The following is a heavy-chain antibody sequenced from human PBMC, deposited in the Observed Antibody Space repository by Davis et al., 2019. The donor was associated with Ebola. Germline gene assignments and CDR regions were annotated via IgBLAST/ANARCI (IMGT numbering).Heavy chain of an antibody. D-gene: IGHD3-10*01. Sequence: AASVKVSCKASGYTFTSYAMHWVRQAPGQRLEWMGWINAGNGNTKYSQKFQGRVTITRDTSASTAYMELSSLRSEDTAVYYCARARWFRELYFDYWGQGTLVTVSS. J-gene: IGHJ4*02. CDR2: INAGNGNT. CDR3: ARARWFRELYFDY. V-gene: IGHV1-3*01. CDR1: GYTFTSYA.